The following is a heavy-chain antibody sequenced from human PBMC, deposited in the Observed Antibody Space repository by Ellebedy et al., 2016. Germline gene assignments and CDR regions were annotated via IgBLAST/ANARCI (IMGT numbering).Heavy chain of an antibody. D-gene: IGHD3-10*01. CDR3: ARWVGVRGVFDY. Sequence: SETLSLIXTVSGGSISSSSYYWGWIRQPPGKGLEWIGSIYYSGSTYYNPFLKSRVTISVDTSKNQFSLKLSSVTAADTAVYYCARWVGVRGVFDYWGQGTLVTVSS. CDR2: IYYSGST. CDR1: GGSISSSSYY. J-gene: IGHJ4*02. V-gene: IGHV4-39*07.